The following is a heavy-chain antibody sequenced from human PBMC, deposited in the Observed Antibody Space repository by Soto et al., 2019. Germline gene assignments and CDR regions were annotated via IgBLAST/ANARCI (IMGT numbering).Heavy chain of an antibody. D-gene: IGHD1-1*01. V-gene: IGHV3-7*05. CDR1: GFTFRSYW. J-gene: IGHJ4*02. CDR3: ARDPGGDWNDVFFDY. Sequence: GGSLRLSCAASGFTFRSYWMSWVRQAPGKGLEWVANIKQDGSEKYYVDSVKGRFTMSRDNAKNSLYLQMNSLRAEDTAVYYCARDPGGDWNDVFFDYWGQGTLVTVSS. CDR2: IKQDGSEK.